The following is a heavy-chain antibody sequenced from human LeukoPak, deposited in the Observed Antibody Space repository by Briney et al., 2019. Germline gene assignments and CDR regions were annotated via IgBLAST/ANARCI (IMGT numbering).Heavy chain of an antibody. J-gene: IGHJ4*02. D-gene: IGHD3-22*01. V-gene: IGHV1-18*01. Sequence: ASVKVSCKASGYTFTSYGISWVRQAPGQGLEWMGWISAYNGNTNYAQKLQGRVTMTTDTSTSTAYMELRSLRSDDTAVYYCARDRYYDSSGYRDYWGQGTLVTASS. CDR2: ISAYNGNT. CDR3: ARDRYYDSSGYRDY. CDR1: GYTFTSYG.